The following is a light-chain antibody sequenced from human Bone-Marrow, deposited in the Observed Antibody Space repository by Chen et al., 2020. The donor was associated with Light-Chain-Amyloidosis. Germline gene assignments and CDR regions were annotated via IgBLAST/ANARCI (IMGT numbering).Light chain of an antibody. J-gene: IGLJ1*01. CDR2: NVS. V-gene: IGLV2-14*03. CDR1: SSDVGGYNY. Sequence: QSALTQPASVSGPPGQSIAISCTGTSSDVGGYNYVSWYQQHPGKAPKLIIYNVSYRPSGVSTRFSGSKSDNTASLTISGLQAEDEADYYCTSYTSSGTLYVFGTGTKVTVL. CDR3: TSYTSSGTLYV.